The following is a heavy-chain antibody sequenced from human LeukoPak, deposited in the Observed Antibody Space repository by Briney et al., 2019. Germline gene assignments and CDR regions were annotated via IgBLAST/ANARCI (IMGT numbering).Heavy chain of an antibody. J-gene: IGHJ3*02. Sequence: GGSLRLSCTASGFTFSDYAMTWVRQSPGKGPEWVAAIRGGGHGPFYADSVRGRFTISRDNSKYTLFLQMDSLRAEDTAVYYCARDPNGDYVGAFDMWGPGTMVTVSS. CDR2: IRGGGHGP. CDR3: ARDPNGDYVGAFDM. V-gene: IGHV3-23*01. CDR1: GFTFSDYA. D-gene: IGHD4-17*01.